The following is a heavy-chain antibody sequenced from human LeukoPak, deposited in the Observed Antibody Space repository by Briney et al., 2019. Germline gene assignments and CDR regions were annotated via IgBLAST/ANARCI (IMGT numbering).Heavy chain of an antibody. Sequence: SETLSLTCTVSGGSISSYYWSWIRQPAGKGLEWIGRIYTSGSTNYNPSLKSRVTISVDTSKNQFSLKLSSVTAADTAVYYCAREGNYYDILTGYRTIFDYWGQGTLVTVSS. D-gene: IGHD3-9*01. V-gene: IGHV4-4*07. CDR1: GGSISSYY. CDR3: AREGNYYDILTGYRTIFDY. J-gene: IGHJ4*02. CDR2: IYTSGST.